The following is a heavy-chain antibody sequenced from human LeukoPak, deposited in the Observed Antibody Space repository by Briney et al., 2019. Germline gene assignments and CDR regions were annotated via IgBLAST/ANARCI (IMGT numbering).Heavy chain of an antibody. Sequence: PGGSLRLSCAASGFTFSSHAMHWVRQAPGKGLEWVAFVSYDGSINSYADFVKGRFTISRDNSKNTLYLQMNSLRAEDTAVYFCARGLPNYTAMVPSSYWYFDLWGRGTLVTVSS. J-gene: IGHJ2*01. CDR3: ARGLPNYTAMVPSSYWYFDL. CDR1: GFTFSSHA. CDR2: VSYDGSIN. V-gene: IGHV3-30-3*01. D-gene: IGHD5-18*01.